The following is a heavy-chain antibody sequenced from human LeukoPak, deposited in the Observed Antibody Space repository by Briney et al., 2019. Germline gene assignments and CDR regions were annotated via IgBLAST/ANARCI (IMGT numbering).Heavy chain of an antibody. Sequence: SETLSLTCTVSGASITSHHWRWIRQTPGKGLEWIAYLYDTVGTKDNPSLKSRLTLSADTSKNQFSLRLSSVTAADTAVYYCATIKRGSIFGYFDFWGQGIKVTVSS. J-gene: IGHJ4*02. CDR1: GASITSHH. CDR3: ATIKRGSIFGYFDF. D-gene: IGHD5-18*01. V-gene: IGHV4-59*11. CDR2: LYDTVGT.